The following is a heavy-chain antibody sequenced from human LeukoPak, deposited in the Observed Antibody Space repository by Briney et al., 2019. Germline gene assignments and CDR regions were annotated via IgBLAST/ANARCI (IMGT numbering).Heavy chain of an antibody. V-gene: IGHV3-23*01. D-gene: IGHD3-3*01. CDR3: TKNFRSGYGVYDL. CDR1: GFTFSSYV. Sequence: RGSLRLSCAASGFTFSSYVMTWVRQAPGKGLEWVSVISTSGGAYYADSVKGRFTLSRDNFKNTLSLQMNSLRAEDTAVYYCTKNFRSGYGVYDLWGQGTLVTVSA. J-gene: IGHJ5*02. CDR2: ISTSGGA.